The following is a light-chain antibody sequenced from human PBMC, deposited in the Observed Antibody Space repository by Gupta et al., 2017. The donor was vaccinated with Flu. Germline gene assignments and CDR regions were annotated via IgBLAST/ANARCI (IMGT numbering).Light chain of an antibody. CDR2: LGS. V-gene: IGKV2-28*01. Sequence: DIVMTQSPLSLPVTPGEPASISCRSSQSLLHSNGYNYLDWYLQKPGQSPQLLIYLGSNRASGVPDRFSGSGSGTDFTLKISRLEAEDVGVSYCMQALQTPRTCGQGTKVEIK. CDR3: MQALQTPRT. CDR1: QSLLHSNGYNY. J-gene: IGKJ1*01.